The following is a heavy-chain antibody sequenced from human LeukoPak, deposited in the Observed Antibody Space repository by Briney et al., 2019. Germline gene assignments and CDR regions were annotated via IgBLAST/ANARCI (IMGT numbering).Heavy chain of an antibody. V-gene: IGHV4-30-4*08. D-gene: IGHD6-13*01. Sequence: SETLSLTCSVSGASISGGTYYWGWIRQPPGTGLEWIGYIYYSGSTYYNPSLKSRVTISVDTSKNQFSLKLSSVTAADTAVYYCARVRGYSSIRWYFDLWGRGTLVTVSS. CDR1: GASISGGTYY. J-gene: IGHJ2*01. CDR3: ARVRGYSSIRWYFDL. CDR2: IYYSGST.